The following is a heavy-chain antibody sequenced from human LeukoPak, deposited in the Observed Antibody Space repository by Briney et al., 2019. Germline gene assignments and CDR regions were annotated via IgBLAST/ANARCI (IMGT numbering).Heavy chain of an antibody. J-gene: IGHJ4*02. V-gene: IGHV3-43*02. CDR3: AKVYSSGWYTLLD. D-gene: IGHD6-19*01. CDR1: VFTFHDYA. Sequence: PGLSLRLSRAASVFTFHDYAMHWVRGAPGKGLECVSDLSGDGGSTHYADAVKGGHTISRDNSKNSLYLQMNSLRTEDTALYYCAKVYSSGWYTLLDWGQGTLVTVSS. CDR2: LSGDGGST.